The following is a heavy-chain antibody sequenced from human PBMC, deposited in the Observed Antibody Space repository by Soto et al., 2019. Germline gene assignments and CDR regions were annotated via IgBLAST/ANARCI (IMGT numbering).Heavy chain of an antibody. J-gene: IGHJ4*02. D-gene: IGHD6-19*01. CDR2: IIPIFGTA. Sequence: SVKVSCKASGGTFSSYVISWVRQAPGQGLEWMGGIIPIFGTANYAQKFQGRVTITTDESTSTAYMELSSLRSEDTAVYYCARDLRGSSGHITWGQGTLVTVSS. V-gene: IGHV1-69*05. CDR1: GGTFSSYV. CDR3: ARDLRGSSGHIT.